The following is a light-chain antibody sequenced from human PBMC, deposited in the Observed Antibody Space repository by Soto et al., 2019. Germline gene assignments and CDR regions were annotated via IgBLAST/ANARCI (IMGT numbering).Light chain of an antibody. J-gene: IGLJ2*01. V-gene: IGLV2-8*01. CDR2: EVD. CDR1: RDDIGTYHY. CDR3: SSFVHKNNLI. Sequence: QSALTQPPSASGSPGQTVTISCTGGRDDIGTYHYVSWYQQRAGSVPKLSIYEVDKPPSGVPTRFSGSKSGNTASLTISVLLAEDEADYYCSSFVHKNNLIFGGGTKLTVL.